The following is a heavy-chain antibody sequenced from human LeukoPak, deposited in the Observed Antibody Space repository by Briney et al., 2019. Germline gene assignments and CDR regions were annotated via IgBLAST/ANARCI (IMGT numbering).Heavy chain of an antibody. CDR1: GGSISSSNYY. J-gene: IGHJ5*02. Sequence: SETLSLTCTVSGGSISSSNYYWGWIRQPPGKGLECIGSVYYSGNTYYNPSLKSRVTISVDTSKNQFSLKLSSVTAADTAVYYCARAVASSSSWYKWVNWFDPWGQGTLVTVSS. V-gene: IGHV4-39*07. CDR3: ARAVASSSSWYKWVNWFDP. D-gene: IGHD6-13*01. CDR2: VYYSGNT.